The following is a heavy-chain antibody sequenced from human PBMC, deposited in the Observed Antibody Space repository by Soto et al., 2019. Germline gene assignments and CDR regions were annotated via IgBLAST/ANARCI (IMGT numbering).Heavy chain of an antibody. CDR2: ISGSGDNR. V-gene: IGHV3-23*01. D-gene: IGHD3-10*01. Sequence: EVQLLDSGGGLVQPGGSLRLSCAASGFTFNNYAMTWVRQAPGKGLEWVSTISGSGDNRYYADCVKGRSTISRDNSKSTLYLEINGLRAEDTAFYYCAKIRDPTYGIWHFDLWGRGTLVTVSS. J-gene: IGHJ2*01. CDR1: GFTFNNYA. CDR3: AKIRDPTYGIWHFDL.